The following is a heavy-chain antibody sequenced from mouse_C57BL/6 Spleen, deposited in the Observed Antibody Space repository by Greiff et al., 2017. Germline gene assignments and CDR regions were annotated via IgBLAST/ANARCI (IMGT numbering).Heavy chain of an antibody. CDR3: ASDITTGVADWYFDV. J-gene: IGHJ1*03. Sequence: QVQLQQSGPELVKPGASVKISCKASGYAFSSSWMNWVKQRPGKGLEWIGRIYPGDGDTNYNGTFKGKATLTADKASSTAYMQLSSLTSEDSAVYFCASDITTGVADWYFDVWGTGTTVTVSS. V-gene: IGHV1-82*01. D-gene: IGHD1-1*01. CDR2: IYPGDGDT. CDR1: GYAFSSSW.